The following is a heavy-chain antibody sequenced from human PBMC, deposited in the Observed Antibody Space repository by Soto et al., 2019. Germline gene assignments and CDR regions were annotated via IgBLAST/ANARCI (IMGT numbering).Heavy chain of an antibody. CDR1: GLTFSSYG. D-gene: IGHD3-10*01. J-gene: IGHJ6*02. CDR2: IWYDGSNK. Sequence: GSLRLSCAASGLTFSSYGMHWVRQAPGKGLEWVAVIWYDGSNKYYADSVKGRFTISRDNSKNTLYLQMNSLRAEDTAVYYCARDTARAMVRIYYGMDVWGQGTTVTVSS. CDR3: ARDTARAMVRIYYGMDV. V-gene: IGHV3-33*01.